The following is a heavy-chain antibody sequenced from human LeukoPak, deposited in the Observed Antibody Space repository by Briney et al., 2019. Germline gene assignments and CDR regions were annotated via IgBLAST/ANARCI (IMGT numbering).Heavy chain of an antibody. D-gene: IGHD4-17*01. Sequence: SETLSLTCSVSGGSITSHYWSWIRQPPGKALAGSGHIYYCGSTKYYPSIKSRVTISVDTSKNQSSLKQSSVTAADAAVYHCARQSLDYGDYWYFDLWGRGTLVTVSS. CDR2: IYYCGST. CDR1: GGSITSHY. J-gene: IGHJ2*01. CDR3: ARQSLDYGDYWYFDL. V-gene: IGHV4-59*08.